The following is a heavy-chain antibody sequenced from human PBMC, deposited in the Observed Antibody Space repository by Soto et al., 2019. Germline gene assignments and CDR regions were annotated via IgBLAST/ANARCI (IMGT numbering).Heavy chain of an antibody. D-gene: IGHD3-3*02. J-gene: IGHJ5*02. CDR2: ISAYNGNS. CDR1: GYTFTSYA. V-gene: IGHV1-18*01. Sequence: ASVKVSCKASGYTFTSYAISWVRQAPGQVLEWMGWISAYNGNSNYAQNLQGRVTMTTDTSTSTAYMERRSLRSDDTAVYYCGRDSPPIASWGQGTLVTVSS. CDR3: GRDSPPIAS.